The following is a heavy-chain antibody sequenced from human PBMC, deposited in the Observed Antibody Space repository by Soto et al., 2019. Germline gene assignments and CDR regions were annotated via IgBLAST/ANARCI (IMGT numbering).Heavy chain of an antibody. V-gene: IGHV4-34*01. D-gene: IGHD4-17*01. J-gene: IGHJ5*02. CDR2: INHSGST. CDR3: ARGLTLDYGDYRLYNWFDP. CDR1: GGSFSGYY. Sequence: SETLSLTCAVYGGSFSGYYWSWIRQPPGKGLEWIGEINHSGSTNYNPSLKSRVTISVDTSKNQFSLKLSSVTAADTAVYYCARGLTLDYGDYRLYNWFDPWGQGTLVTVSS.